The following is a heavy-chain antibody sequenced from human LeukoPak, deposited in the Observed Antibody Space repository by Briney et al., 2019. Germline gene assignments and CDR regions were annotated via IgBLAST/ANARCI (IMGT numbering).Heavy chain of an antibody. J-gene: IGHJ6*03. CDR3: ARRGRYCSGGSCRFIKRDYYMDV. CDR1: GGSISSSNW. Sequence: PSETLSLTCAVSGGSISSSNWWSWVRQPPGKGLEWIGEIYHSGSTNYNPSLKSRVTISVDKSKNQFSLKLSSVTAADTAVYYCARRGRYCSGGSCRFIKRDYYMDVWGTGTTVTISS. D-gene: IGHD2-15*01. CDR2: IYHSGST. V-gene: IGHV4-4*02.